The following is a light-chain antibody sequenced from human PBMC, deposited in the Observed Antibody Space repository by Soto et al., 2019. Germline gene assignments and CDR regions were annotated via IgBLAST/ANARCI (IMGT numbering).Light chain of an antibody. CDR1: QSVSSN. CDR3: QQYNNWWT. J-gene: IGKJ1*01. V-gene: IGKV3-15*01. Sequence: EIVMTQSPATLSVSPGGRATLSCRASQSVSSNLAWYQQKPGQAPRLLIYGASTRATGIPARFSGSGSGTEFTLTISSLQSEDFAVYYCQQYNNWWTFGQGTKVDNK. CDR2: GAS.